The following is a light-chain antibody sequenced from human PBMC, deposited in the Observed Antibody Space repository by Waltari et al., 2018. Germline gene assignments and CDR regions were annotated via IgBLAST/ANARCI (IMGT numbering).Light chain of an antibody. V-gene: IGKV2-28*01. CDR3: MQALQTPIT. J-gene: IGKJ5*01. CDR2: LGS. Sequence: DIVMTQSPLSLPVTPGEPASISCRSSQSLLHSNGYNYLDWYLQKPGHSPQLLIYLGSNRASGVPDRFSGSGSGTDFTLKISRVEAEDVGVYYCMQALQTPITFGQGTRLDIK. CDR1: QSLLHSNGYNY.